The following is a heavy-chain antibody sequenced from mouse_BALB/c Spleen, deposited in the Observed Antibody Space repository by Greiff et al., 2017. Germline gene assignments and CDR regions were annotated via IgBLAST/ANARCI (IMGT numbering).Heavy chain of an antibody. D-gene: IGHD2-1*01. J-gene: IGHJ3*01. Sequence: EVKLVESGGGLVQPGGSLRLSCATSGFTFSDFYMEWVRQPPGKRLEWIAASRNKANDYTTEYSASVKGRFIVSRATSQSILYLQMNDLRADDTAIYYCARYGNPAWFAYWGQGTLVTVSA. CDR3: ARYGNPAWFAY. V-gene: IGHV7-1*02. CDR1: GFTFSDFY. CDR2: SRNKANDYTT.